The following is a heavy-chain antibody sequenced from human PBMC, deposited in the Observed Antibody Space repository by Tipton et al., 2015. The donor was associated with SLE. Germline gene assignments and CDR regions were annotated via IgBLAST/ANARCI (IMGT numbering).Heavy chain of an antibody. Sequence: VQLVQSGGGLVQPGGSLRLSCAASGFTFSTYWMTWVRQAPGKGLEWVANIKQDGSEKYYVDSVKGRFTISRDNAKNSLYLQMNSLRAEDPAVYYCARDFWSGYYRAYDYWGQGTLVTVSS. CDR3: ARDFWSGYYRAYDY. CDR1: GFTFSTYW. CDR2: IKQDGSEK. D-gene: IGHD3-3*01. V-gene: IGHV3-7*01. J-gene: IGHJ4*02.